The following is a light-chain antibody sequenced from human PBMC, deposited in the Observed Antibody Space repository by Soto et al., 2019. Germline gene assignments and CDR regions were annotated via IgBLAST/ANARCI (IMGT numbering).Light chain of an antibody. V-gene: IGKV1-5*03. CDR3: QQGDSFPFT. Sequence: DIQMTQSPSTLSGSVGARVTITCLASQTISSWLAWYQQKPGKAPKLLIYKASTLKSGVPGRFSGSGSGTDFTLIISSLQPEDFATYFCQQGDSFPFTFGGGTKVDI. CDR1: QTISSW. J-gene: IGKJ4*01. CDR2: KAS.